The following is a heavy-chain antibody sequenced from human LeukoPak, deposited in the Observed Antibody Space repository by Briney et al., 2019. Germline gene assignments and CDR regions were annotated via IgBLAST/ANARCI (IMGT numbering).Heavy chain of an antibody. CDR2: INHSGST. Sequence: ASGTLSLTCAVYGGSFSGYYWSWIRQPPGKGLEWIGEINHSGSTAYNPSLKSRVTISVDTSKNQFSLKLTSVTAADTAVYYCARGYCSGGSCYRYYRTDYWGQGTLVTVSS. CDR1: GGSFSGYY. J-gene: IGHJ4*02. CDR3: ARGYCSGGSCYRYYRTDY. D-gene: IGHD2-15*01. V-gene: IGHV4-34*01.